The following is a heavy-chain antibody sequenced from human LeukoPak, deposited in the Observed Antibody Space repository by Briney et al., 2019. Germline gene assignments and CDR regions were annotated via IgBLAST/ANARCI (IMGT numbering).Heavy chain of an antibody. D-gene: IGHD6-13*01. CDR1: GFTFSTYW. J-gene: IGHJ4*02. CDR3: VRGDSRDY. V-gene: IGHV3-21*01. Sequence: GGSLRLSCAASGFTFSTYWMGWVRQAPGKGLEWVSSISSSSSYIYYADSVKGRFTISRDNAKNSLYLQINSLRAEDTAVYYCVRGDSRDYWGQGTLVTVSS. CDR2: ISSSSSYI.